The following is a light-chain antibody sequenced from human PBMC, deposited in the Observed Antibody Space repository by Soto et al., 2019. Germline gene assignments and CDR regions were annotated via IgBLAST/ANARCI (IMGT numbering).Light chain of an antibody. Sequence: QSVLTQPPSASGTPGQRVTISCSGGSSNIGTNSVNWYQLLPGTAPRLLIYNTDQRPSGVPDRFSGSKSGTSASLAISGLQSDDEADYFCAAWDDSLHVIFGGGTKLTVL. CDR2: NTD. CDR1: SSNIGTNS. CDR3: AAWDDSLHVI. J-gene: IGLJ2*01. V-gene: IGLV1-44*01.